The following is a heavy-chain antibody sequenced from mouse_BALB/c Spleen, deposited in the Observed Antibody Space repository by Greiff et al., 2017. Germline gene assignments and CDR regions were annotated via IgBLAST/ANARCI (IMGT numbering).Heavy chain of an antibody. J-gene: IGHJ4*01. CDR2: IWGDGST. D-gene: IGHD2-5*01. CDR3: ARVYYSNYEGVYYAMDY. V-gene: IGHV2-6-7*01. CDR1: GFSLTGYG. Sequence: QVQLQQSGPGLVAPSQSLSITCTVSGFSLTGYGVNWVRQPPGKGLEWLGMIWGDGSTDYNSALKSRLSISKDNSKSQVFLKMNSLQTDDTARYYCARVYYSNYEGVYYAMDYWGQGTSVTVSS.